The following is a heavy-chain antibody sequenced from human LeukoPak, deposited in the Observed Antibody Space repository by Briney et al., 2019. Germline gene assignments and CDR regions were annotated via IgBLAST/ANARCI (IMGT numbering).Heavy chain of an antibody. CDR1: GGSFSGYY. D-gene: IGHD2-2*01. CDR3: ARAPKRYCSSTSCSSWSVSYYYYYMDV. Sequence: SETLSLTCAVYGGSFSGYYWSWIRQPPGKGLEWIGEINHSGSTNYNPSLKSRVTISVDTSKNQFSLKLSSVTAADTAVYYCARAPKRYCSSTSCSSWSVSYYYYYMDVWGKGTTVTVSS. V-gene: IGHV4-34*01. J-gene: IGHJ6*03. CDR2: INHSGST.